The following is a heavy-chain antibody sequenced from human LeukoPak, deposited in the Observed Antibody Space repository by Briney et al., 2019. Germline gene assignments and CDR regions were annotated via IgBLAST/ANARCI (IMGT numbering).Heavy chain of an antibody. Sequence: GESLQISCQGSGYSFTSYWIGWVRQMPGQGLEWMGIIYPGDSDTRYSPSFQGQVTISADKSISTAYLQWSSLKASDTAMYYCARVGQVDIVATNHLWIGYFDYWGQGTLVTVSS. CDR2: IYPGDSDT. CDR1: GYSFTSYW. D-gene: IGHD5-12*01. CDR3: ARVGQVDIVATNHLWIGYFDY. J-gene: IGHJ4*02. V-gene: IGHV5-51*01.